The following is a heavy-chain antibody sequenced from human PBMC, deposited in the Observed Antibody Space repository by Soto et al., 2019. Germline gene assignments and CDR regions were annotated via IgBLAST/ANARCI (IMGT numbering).Heavy chain of an antibody. CDR2: INPNSGGT. CDR1: GYSFTGYY. J-gene: IGHJ6*03. CDR3: ARGYFYYYYMDV. Sequence: ASVKVSCKASGYSFTGYYMHWVRQAPGQGLEWMGWINPNSGGTNYAQNFQGWVTMTRDTSISTAYMELSRLRSDDTAVYYCARGYFYYYYMDVGGEGTRVTVP. D-gene: IGHD1-20*01. V-gene: IGHV1-2*04.